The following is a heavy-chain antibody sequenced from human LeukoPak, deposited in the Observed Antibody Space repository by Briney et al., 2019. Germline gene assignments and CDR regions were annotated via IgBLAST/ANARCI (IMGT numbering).Heavy chain of an antibody. CDR1: GFTFSSYG. V-gene: IGHV3-48*04. D-gene: IGHD3-10*01. CDR3: ARVFYYGSRYYYMDV. Sequence: GRSLRLSCAASGFTFSSYGMHWVRQAPGKGLEWVSYISSSGSTIYYADSVKGRFTISRDNAKNSLYLQMNSLRAEDTAVYYCARVFYYGSRYYYMDVWGKGTTVIISS. CDR2: ISSSGSTI. J-gene: IGHJ6*03.